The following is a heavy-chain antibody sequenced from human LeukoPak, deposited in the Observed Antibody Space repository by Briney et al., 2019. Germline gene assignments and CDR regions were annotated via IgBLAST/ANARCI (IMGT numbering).Heavy chain of an antibody. J-gene: IGHJ6*03. Sequence: ASVKVSCKASGYTFTGYYMHWVRQAPGQGLEWMGWINPNSGGTNYAQKLQGRVTMTTDTSTSTAYMELRSLRSDDTAVYYCARVPYYDFWSGYYYYYYYMDVWGKGTTVTVSS. CDR2: INPNSGGT. CDR1: GYTFTGYY. D-gene: IGHD3-3*01. V-gene: IGHV1-2*02. CDR3: ARVPYYDFWSGYYYYYYYMDV.